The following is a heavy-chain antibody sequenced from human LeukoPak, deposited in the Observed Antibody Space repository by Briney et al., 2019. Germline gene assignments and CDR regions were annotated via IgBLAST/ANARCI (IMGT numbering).Heavy chain of an antibody. CDR1: GGTFSSYA. D-gene: IGHD6-13*01. V-gene: IGHV1-8*02. Sequence: ASVKVSCKASGGTFSSYAISWVRQAPGQGLEWMGWMNPNSGNTGYAQKFQGRVTMTRNTSISTAYMELSSLRSEDTAVYYCASSSSWYALDYWGQGTLVTVSS. CDR2: MNPNSGNT. J-gene: IGHJ4*02. CDR3: ASSSSWYALDY.